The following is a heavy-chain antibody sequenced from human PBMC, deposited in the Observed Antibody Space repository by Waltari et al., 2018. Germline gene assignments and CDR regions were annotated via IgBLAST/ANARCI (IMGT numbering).Heavy chain of an antibody. D-gene: IGHD5-12*01. CDR3: ARGKNSGYDP. CDR1: GGSFSGYY. V-gene: IGHV4-34*01. CDR2: INHSGST. Sequence: QVQLQQWGAGLLKPSETLSLTCAVYGGSFSGYYWSGIRQPPGKGLEWIGEINHSGSTNYNPSLKSRVTISVDTSKNQFSLKLSSVTAADTAVYYCARGKNSGYDPWGQGTLVTVSS. J-gene: IGHJ5*02.